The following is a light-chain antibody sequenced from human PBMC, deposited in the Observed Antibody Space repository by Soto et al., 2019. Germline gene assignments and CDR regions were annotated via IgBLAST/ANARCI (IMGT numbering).Light chain of an antibody. J-gene: IGKJ2*01. V-gene: IGKV1-5*01. Sequence: DIQMTQSPPTLAASVGDRVTITCRASQNINTWLARYQQKPRKAPKLLIFDASTLESGVPSRFSGSGSGSQFILTISGLQPDDFATYYCQQYNSYSQTFGQGTKLEMK. CDR2: DAS. CDR3: QQYNSYSQT. CDR1: QNINTW.